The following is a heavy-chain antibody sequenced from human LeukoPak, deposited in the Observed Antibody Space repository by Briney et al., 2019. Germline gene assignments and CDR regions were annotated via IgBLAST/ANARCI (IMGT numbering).Heavy chain of an antibody. Sequence: ASVKVSCKASGYTLTSYYMHWVRQAPGQGLEWMGIINPSGGSTSYAQKFQGRVTMTRDTSTSTVYMELSSLRSEDTAVYYCAREGNYCSSTSCSFDYWGQGTLVTVSS. CDR3: AREGNYCSSTSCSFDY. V-gene: IGHV1-46*01. D-gene: IGHD2-2*01. J-gene: IGHJ4*02. CDR2: INPSGGST. CDR1: GYTLTSYY.